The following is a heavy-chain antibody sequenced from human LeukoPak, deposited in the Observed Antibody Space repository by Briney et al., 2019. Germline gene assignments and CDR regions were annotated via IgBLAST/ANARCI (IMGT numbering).Heavy chain of an antibody. D-gene: IGHD3-22*01. J-gene: IGHJ6*02. CDR1: GFTFSSYA. Sequence: GGSLRLSCAASGFTFSSYAMHWVRQAPGKGLEWVAVISYDGSNKYYADSVKGRFTISRDHSKNTLYLQMNSLRAEDTAVYYCARASSHYDSSGYYYYYYGMDVWGQGTTVTVSS. V-gene: IGHV3-30-3*01. CDR3: ARASSHYDSSGYYYYYYGMDV. CDR2: ISYDGSNK.